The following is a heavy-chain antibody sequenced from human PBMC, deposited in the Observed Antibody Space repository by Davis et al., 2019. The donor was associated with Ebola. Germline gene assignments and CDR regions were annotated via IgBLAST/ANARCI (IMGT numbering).Heavy chain of an antibody. Sequence: YWSWIRQPPGKGLEWIGEINHSGSTNYNPSLKSRVTISVDTSKNQFSLKLSSVTAADTAVYYCARQTSLWFGELSFDYWGQGTLVTVSS. CDR1: Y. J-gene: IGHJ4*02. V-gene: IGHV4-34*01. CDR2: INHSGST. CDR3: ARQTSLWFGELSFDY. D-gene: IGHD3-10*01.